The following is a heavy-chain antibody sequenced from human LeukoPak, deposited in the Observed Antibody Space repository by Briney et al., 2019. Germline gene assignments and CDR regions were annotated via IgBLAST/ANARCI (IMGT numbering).Heavy chain of an antibody. Sequence: PGGSLRLSCAASGFTFNSYSMNWVRQTPGKGLEWVSYISGSSGTIYFADSVRGRFTISRDNAKNSLYLQMNSLRAEDTAVYYCARGGGDCCYDYYYYMDVWGKGTTVTVSS. D-gene: IGHD2-21*01. V-gene: IGHV3-48*01. CDR3: ARGGGDCCYDYYYYMDV. CDR2: ISGSSGTI. CDR1: GFTFNSYS. J-gene: IGHJ6*03.